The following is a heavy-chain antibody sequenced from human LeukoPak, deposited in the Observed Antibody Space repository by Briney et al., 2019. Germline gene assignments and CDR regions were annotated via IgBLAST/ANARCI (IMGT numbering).Heavy chain of an antibody. D-gene: IGHD6-19*01. CDR3: ARVPISSGWSSGQSYYFDC. V-gene: IGHV1-2*02. J-gene: IGHJ4*02. CDR1: GHTFTGYY. CDR2: ITPNSGGT. Sequence: ASVKLSCKASGHTFTGYYMHWVRQAPGQGLEWMGWITPNSGGTNYAQKFQGRVTMTRDTSISTAYMELSRLRSDDTAVYYCARVPISSGWSSGQSYYFDCWGQGTLVTVSS.